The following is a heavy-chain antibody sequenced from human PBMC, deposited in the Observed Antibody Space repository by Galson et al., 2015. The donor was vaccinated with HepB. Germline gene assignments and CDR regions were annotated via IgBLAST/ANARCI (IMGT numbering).Heavy chain of an antibody. CDR3: AMGGRGSYYYYYGMDV. Sequence: SVKVSCKASGYTFTSYDINWVRQATGQGLEWMGWMNPNSGNTGYAQKFQGRVTMTRNTSISTAYMELSSLRSEDTAVYCCAMGGRGSYYYYYGMDVWGQGTTVTVSS. V-gene: IGHV1-8*01. CDR1: GYTFTSYD. J-gene: IGHJ6*02. D-gene: IGHD3-16*01. CDR2: MNPNSGNT.